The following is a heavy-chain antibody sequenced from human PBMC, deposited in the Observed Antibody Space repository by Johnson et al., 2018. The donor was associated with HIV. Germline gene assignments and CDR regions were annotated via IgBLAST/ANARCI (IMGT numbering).Heavy chain of an antibody. CDR3: AKDRRRKQLGNHDAFDI. CDR2: IYSGGST. J-gene: IGHJ3*02. V-gene: IGHV3-66*02. D-gene: IGHD6-13*01. Sequence: VQLVESGGGLVKPGGSLRLPCAASGFTFSSYWMSWVRQAPGKGLEWVSVIYSGGSTYYADSVKGRFTISRDNSKNTLYLQMNSLRAEDTAVYYCAKDRRRKQLGNHDAFDIWGQGTMVTVSS. CDR1: GFTFSSYW.